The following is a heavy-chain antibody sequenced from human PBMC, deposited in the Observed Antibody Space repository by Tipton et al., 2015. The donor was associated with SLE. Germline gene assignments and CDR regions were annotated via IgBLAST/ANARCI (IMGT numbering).Heavy chain of an antibody. CDR1: GGSFSGYY. CDR2: INHSGST. Sequence: TLSLTCAVYGGSFSGYYWSWIRQPPGKGLEWIGEINHSGSTNYNPSLKSRVTKSVDTSKNRFSLKLSSVTAADTAVYYCARVRPPLSIFGVVKGTDYYYMDVWGKGTTVTVPS. D-gene: IGHD3-3*01. J-gene: IGHJ6*03. CDR3: ARVRPPLSIFGVVKGTDYYYMDV. V-gene: IGHV4-34*01.